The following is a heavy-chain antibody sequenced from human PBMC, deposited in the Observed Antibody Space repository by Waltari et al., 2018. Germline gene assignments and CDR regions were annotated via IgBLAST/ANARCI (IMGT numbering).Heavy chain of an antibody. V-gene: IGHV4-39*07. CDR1: GGSISSGSYY. D-gene: IGHD3-3*01. J-gene: IGHJ5*02. Sequence: QLQLQESGPGLVKPSETLSLTCTVSGGSISSGSYYWGWIRQPPGKGLESIGYISYSGTTYYNWSLKSRVTMSGDTSRDQYSLSLRSVAAADTAVYYCARYYGNGEGWLDPWGQGTLVTVSS. CDR2: ISYSGTT. CDR3: ARYYGNGEGWLDP.